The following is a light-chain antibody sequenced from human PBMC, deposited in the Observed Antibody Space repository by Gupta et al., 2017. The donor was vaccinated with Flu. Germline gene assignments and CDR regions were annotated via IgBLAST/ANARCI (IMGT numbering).Light chain of an antibody. Sequence: ETVMTQSPVSLSASPAERVTLSCRASQSVGRNLAWYQQKPGRAPRLLIYGASTRAADIPARFSGSGSGTDFTLTIGSLQSEDFVVYFCQQYSTWPISFGGGTKVDI. J-gene: IGKJ4*01. CDR1: QSVGRN. CDR3: QQYSTWPIS. CDR2: GAS. V-gene: IGKV3D-15*01.